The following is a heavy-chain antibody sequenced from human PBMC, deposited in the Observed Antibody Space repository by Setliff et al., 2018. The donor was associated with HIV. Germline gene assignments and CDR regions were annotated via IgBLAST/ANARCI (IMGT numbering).Heavy chain of an antibody. J-gene: IGHJ4*02. Sequence: PGGSLRLSCAASGFSFSYAWMSWIRQAPGKGLELLSYISVSGTDIKYADSVKGRFTISRDNAKNSLYLQMNSLRAEDTAVYYCATDPRRLSYWGQGTLVTVSS. CDR2: ISVSGTDI. D-gene: IGHD2-21*01. CDR3: ATDPRRLSY. CDR1: GFSFSYAW. V-gene: IGHV3-11*04.